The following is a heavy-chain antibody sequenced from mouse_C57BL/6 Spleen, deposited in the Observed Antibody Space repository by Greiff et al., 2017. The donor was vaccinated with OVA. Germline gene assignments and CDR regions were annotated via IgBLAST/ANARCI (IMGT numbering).Heavy chain of an antibody. CDR1: GYTFTSYW. CDR2: IDPSDSYT. CDR3: ARGIYYGSSYFDY. D-gene: IGHD1-1*01. J-gene: IGHJ2*01. Sequence: QVQLQQPGAELVMPGASVKLSCKASGYTFTSYWMHWVKQRPGQGLEWIGEIDPSDSYTNYNQKFKGKSTLTVDKSSSTAYMQLSSLTSEDSAVYYCARGIYYGSSYFDYWGQGTTLTVSS. V-gene: IGHV1-69*01.